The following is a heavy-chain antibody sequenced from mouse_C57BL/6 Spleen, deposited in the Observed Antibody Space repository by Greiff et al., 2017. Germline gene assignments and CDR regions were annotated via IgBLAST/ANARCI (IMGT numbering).Heavy chain of an antibody. D-gene: IGHD1-1*01. Sequence: QFQLQQPGAELVKPGASVKLSCKASGYTFTSYWMHWVKQRPGQGLEWIGMIHPNSGSTNYNEKFKSKATLTVDNSSSTAYMQLSSLTSEDSAVYYCARGGYYGSSPRYAMDYWGKGTSVTVSS. CDR3: ARGGYYGSSPRYAMDY. V-gene: IGHV1-64*01. CDR2: IHPNSGST. CDR1: GYTFTSYW. J-gene: IGHJ4*01.